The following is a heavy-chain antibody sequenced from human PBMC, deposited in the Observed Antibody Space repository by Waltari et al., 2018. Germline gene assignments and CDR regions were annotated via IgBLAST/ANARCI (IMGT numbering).Heavy chain of an antibody. CDR3: ARDCSGGSCYSLADAFDI. J-gene: IGHJ3*02. CDR1: GGTFSSYT. CDR2: IIPNLGIA. D-gene: IGHD2-15*01. Sequence: QVQLVQSGAEVKKPGSSVKVSCKASGGTFSSYTISWVRQAPGQGLEWMGGIIPNLGIANYAQKFQGRVTITADKSTSTAYMELSSLRSEDTAVYYCARDCSGGSCYSLADAFDIWGQGTMVTVSS. V-gene: IGHV1-69*02.